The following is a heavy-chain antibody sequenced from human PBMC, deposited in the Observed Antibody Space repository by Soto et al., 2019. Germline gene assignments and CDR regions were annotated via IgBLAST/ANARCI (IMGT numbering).Heavy chain of an antibody. D-gene: IGHD5-18*01. CDR3: ARDRPFRRKIQPFDY. Sequence: ASVKVSCKASGYTFTSYGISWVRQAPGQGLEWMGWISAYNGNTNYAQKLQGRVTMTTDTSTSTAYMELRSLRSDDTAVYYCARDRPFRRKIQPFDYWGQGTLVTVS. J-gene: IGHJ4*02. CDR1: GYTFTSYG. V-gene: IGHV1-18*01. CDR2: ISAYNGNT.